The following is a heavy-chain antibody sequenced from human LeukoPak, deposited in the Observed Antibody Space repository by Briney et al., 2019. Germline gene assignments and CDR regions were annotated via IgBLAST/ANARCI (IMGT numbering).Heavy chain of an antibody. D-gene: IGHD6-19*01. V-gene: IGHV1-2*02. Sequence: ASVKVSCKASGYTFTASYIHWLRQAPGQGLEWMGWINPSSGGTDSAQQFQGRVTMTRDTSISTAYMELISLRSDDTAVYYCARMQSRGWYLFDYWGQGTPVSVSS. J-gene: IGHJ4*02. CDR1: GYTFTASY. CDR2: INPSSGGT. CDR3: ARMQSRGWYLFDY.